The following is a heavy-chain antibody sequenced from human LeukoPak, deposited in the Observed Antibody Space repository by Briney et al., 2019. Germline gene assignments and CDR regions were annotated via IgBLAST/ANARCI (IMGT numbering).Heavy chain of an antibody. CDR2: IKQDGSEK. J-gene: IGHJ6*02. Sequence: GGSLRLSCAASGFTFSTYWMSWVRQAPGKGLEWVANIKQDGSEKYYVDSVKGRFTISRDNAKNSMYLQMNSLRAEDTAVYYCARETRVAAAGFYYYVMDVWGQGTTVTVS. CDR3: ARETRVAAAGFYYYVMDV. V-gene: IGHV3-7*05. D-gene: IGHD6-13*01. CDR1: GFTFSTYW.